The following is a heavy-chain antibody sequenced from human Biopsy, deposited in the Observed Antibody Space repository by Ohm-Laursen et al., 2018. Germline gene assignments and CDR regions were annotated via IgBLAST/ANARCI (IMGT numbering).Heavy chain of an antibody. J-gene: IGHJ3*02. CDR2: IYYSGGS. CDR3: ARVEAGTYDALDI. V-gene: IGHV4-59*07. D-gene: IGHD1-26*01. CDR1: GGSMTGYE. Sequence: SDTLSLTCSVSGGSMTGYEWSWIRLAPGKGLEWIGCIYYSGGSKYNPSLASRVTFSVDMSKSQFSLKLYSVTAADTAVYYCARVEAGTYDALDIWGQGALVAVSS.